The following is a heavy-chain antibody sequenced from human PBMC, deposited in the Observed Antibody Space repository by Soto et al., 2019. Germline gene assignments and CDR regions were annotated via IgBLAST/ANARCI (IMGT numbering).Heavy chain of an antibody. CDR2: RYYSGNT. D-gene: IGHD3-22*01. CDR1: GVSITRGSYY. CDR3: ARGGYDASGQTFIGWGPDC. Sequence: HVQLQESGPGPVTPSQTLSLSCTVSGVSITRGSYYWTWVRQSPGTGLEWIGYRYYSGNTYYNPCLNGRAPISVDTSKNQFSLKLTTVTAADTAVYYCARGGYDASGQTFIGWGPDCWGQGTLVNVSS. J-gene: IGHJ4*02. V-gene: IGHV4-30-4*01.